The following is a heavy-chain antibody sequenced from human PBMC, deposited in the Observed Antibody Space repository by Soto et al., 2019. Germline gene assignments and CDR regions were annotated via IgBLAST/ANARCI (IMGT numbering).Heavy chain of an antibody. D-gene: IGHD6-13*01. J-gene: IGHJ6*02. CDR2: ISGSGGST. CDR1: GFTFSSCA. V-gene: IGHV3-23*01. Sequence: PVGSLRLSCAASGFTFSSCAMSWVRQAPGKALEWVSAISGSGGSTYYADSVKGRFTISRDNSKNTLYLQMNSLRAEDTAVYYCAKGSPLAAAGAVVFGYYYYGMDVWGQGTTVTVSS. CDR3: AKGSPLAAAGAVVFGYYYYGMDV.